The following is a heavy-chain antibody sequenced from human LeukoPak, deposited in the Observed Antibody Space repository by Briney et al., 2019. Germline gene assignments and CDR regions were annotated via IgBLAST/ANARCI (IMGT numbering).Heavy chain of an antibody. J-gene: IGHJ5*02. Sequence: SVNVSCKASAPTFTGYTMHWVRQLPGHGREWMGWINPNSGGTNYAQKFQGRVTMTRDTSISTAYMELSRLRSDDTAVYYCAISGLELRIDPWGQGTLVTVSS. CDR2: INPNSGGT. CDR3: AISGLELRIDP. V-gene: IGHV1-2*02. D-gene: IGHD1-7*01. CDR1: APTFTGYT.